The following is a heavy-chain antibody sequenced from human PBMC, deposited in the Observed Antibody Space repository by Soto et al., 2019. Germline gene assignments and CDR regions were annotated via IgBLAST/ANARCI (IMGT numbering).Heavy chain of an antibody. CDR1: GGSISSSRHY. CDR2: IFYNGIT. J-gene: IGHJ5*02. D-gene: IGHD2-15*01. V-gene: IGHV4-39*02. Sequence: QVQLQESGPGLVKPSETLSLICTVSGGSISSSRHYWGWIRQPPGKGLEWIGNIFYNGITYYNPSLKSRVTISVDTSKHHFSLQLDSVTAADTAVYYCARLLPSRNWFDPWGQGTLVTVSS. CDR3: ARLLPSRNWFDP.